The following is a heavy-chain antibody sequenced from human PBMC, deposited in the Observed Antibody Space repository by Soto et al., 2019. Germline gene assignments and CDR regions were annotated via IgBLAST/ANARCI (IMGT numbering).Heavy chain of an antibody. CDR3: PPDPTLPEF. Sequence: QEEVVESGGGLVKPGGSLRLSCAASGFIFSESYMTWIRQAPGKVGEWVSYINGHSHDIKYADSVKARVTISRDNAKHSAYLQMNNLRVDDTAVYDCPPDPTLPEFRGQGTLVTVSS. D-gene: IGHD2-15*01. CDR1: GFIFSESY. CDR2: INGHSHDI. V-gene: IGHV3-11*05. J-gene: IGHJ4*02.